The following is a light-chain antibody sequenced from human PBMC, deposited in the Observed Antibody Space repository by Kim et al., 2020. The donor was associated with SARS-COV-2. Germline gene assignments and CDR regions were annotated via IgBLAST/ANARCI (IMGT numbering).Light chain of an antibody. J-gene: IGLJ1*01. Sequence: PGQSTTVSRMGTSSDVGGYNFVSWYQQHPGKAPKLMIYDVSNRPSGVSNRFAGSKSGNTASLTISGLQAEDEADYYCSSYTSSSTVFGTGTKVTVL. CDR1: SSDVGGYNF. V-gene: IGLV2-14*03. CDR2: DVS. CDR3: SSYTSSSTV.